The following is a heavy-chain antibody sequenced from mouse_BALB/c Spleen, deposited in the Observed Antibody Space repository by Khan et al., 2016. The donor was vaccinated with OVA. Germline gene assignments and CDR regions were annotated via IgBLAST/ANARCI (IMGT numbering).Heavy chain of an antibody. CDR1: GFTFSGYG. J-gene: IGHJ1*01. D-gene: IGHD2-14*01. V-gene: IGHV5-6-3*01. Sequence: EVELVESGGGLVQPGGSLKLSCAASGFTFSGYGMSWVRQSPDKRLELVATINSNGGTSYYPDSVKGGFTISRDNAKNTLHLQMSSLKSEDTATYYCARVYYRYDEGYWYFDVGGAGTTVTVSS. CDR2: INSNGGTS. CDR3: ARVYYRYDEGYWYFDV.